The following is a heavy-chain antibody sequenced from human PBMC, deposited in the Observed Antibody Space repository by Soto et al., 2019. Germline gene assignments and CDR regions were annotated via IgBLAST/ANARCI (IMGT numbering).Heavy chain of an antibody. D-gene: IGHD3-22*01. CDR3: AKDQDLKYYYDSSGSQGSTFDY. Sequence: GSLRLSCAASGFTFSSYAMSWVRQAPGKGLEWVSAISGSGGSTYYADSVKGRFTISRDNSKNTLYLQMNSLRAEDTAVYYCAKDQDLKYYYDSSGSQGSTFDYWGQGTLVTVSS. CDR1: GFTFSSYA. V-gene: IGHV3-23*01. J-gene: IGHJ4*02. CDR2: ISGSGGST.